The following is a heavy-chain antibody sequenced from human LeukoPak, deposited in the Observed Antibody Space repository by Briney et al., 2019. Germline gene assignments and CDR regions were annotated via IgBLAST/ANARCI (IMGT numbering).Heavy chain of an antibody. CDR1: GGSISSYY. J-gene: IGHJ4*02. Sequence: PSETLSLTCTVSGGSISSYYWSWIRQPPGKGLEWTGYIYYSGSTNYNPSLKSRVTISVDTSKNQFSLKLNSVTAADTAVYYCARSTDHYDFWSGSPTEFDYWGQGTLVTVSS. CDR3: ARSTDHYDFWSGSPTEFDY. CDR2: IYYSGST. V-gene: IGHV4-59*08. D-gene: IGHD3-3*01.